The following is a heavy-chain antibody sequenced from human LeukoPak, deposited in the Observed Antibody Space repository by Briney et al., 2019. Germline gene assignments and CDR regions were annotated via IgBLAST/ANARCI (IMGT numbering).Heavy chain of an antibody. V-gene: IGHV4-59*01. Sequence: SETLSLTCTDSGGSISSYYWSWIRQPPGKGLEWIRYIYCSWKTNYNPALKSRVTISVDTSKNQFSLKLSSVTAADTAIYCGTRGYSDGSYYFDNWGQGTLVTVSS. CDR1: GGSISSYY. CDR2: IYCSWKT. D-gene: IGHD5-18*01. J-gene: IGHJ4*02. CDR3: TRGYSDGSYYFDN.